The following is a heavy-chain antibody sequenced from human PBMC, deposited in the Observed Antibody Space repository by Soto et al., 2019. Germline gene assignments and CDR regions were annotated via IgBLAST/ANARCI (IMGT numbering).Heavy chain of an antibody. CDR3: ARQESVRELHFKDNWFDP. CDR1: GYSFTSYW. D-gene: IGHD1-26*01. Sequence: EVQLVQSGAEVKKPGESLKISCKGSGYSFTSYWIGWVRQMPGKGLEWMGIIYPGDSDTRYSPSFQGQVTISADKSISTAYLQWSSLKASDTAMYYCARQESVRELHFKDNWFDPWGQGTLVTVSS. V-gene: IGHV5-51*01. CDR2: IYPGDSDT. J-gene: IGHJ5*02.